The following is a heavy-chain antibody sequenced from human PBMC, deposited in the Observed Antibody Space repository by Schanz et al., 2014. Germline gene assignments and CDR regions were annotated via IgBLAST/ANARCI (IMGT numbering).Heavy chain of an antibody. D-gene: IGHD3-16*01. CDR2: VYSTGKT. J-gene: IGHJ5*02. CDR1: GGSINIGGHY. CDR3: ARDALGGPHNWFDP. Sequence: QVQLEESGPGLVEPSQTLSLSCTVSGGSINIGGHYWGWIRQPPGKGLEWIGRVYSTGKTNYNPSLTSRVTMSLDTFKNQFSLRLTSVTAADTAVYYCARDALGGPHNWFDPWGQGTLVSVSS. V-gene: IGHV4-61*02.